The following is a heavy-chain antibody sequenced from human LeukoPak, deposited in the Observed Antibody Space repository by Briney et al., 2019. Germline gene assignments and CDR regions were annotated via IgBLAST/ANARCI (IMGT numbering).Heavy chain of an antibody. CDR2: IYYSGST. J-gene: IGHJ4*02. CDR1: SGSISSGDYY. Sequence: PSQTLSLTCTVSSGSISSGDYYWSWIRQPPGTGLEWIGYIYYSGSTYYNPSLKSRVTISVDTSKNQFSLRLSSVTAADTAVYYCARGPNYVWGSYRYFDYWGQGTLVTVSS. CDR3: ARGPNYVWGSYRYFDY. V-gene: IGHV4-30-4*01. D-gene: IGHD3-16*02.